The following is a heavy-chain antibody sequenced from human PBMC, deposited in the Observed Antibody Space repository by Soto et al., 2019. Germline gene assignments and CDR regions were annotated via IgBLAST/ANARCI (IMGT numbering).Heavy chain of an antibody. CDR2: INHRGSA. V-gene: IGHV4-4*02. CDR1: GASVSSTYW. D-gene: IGHD3-10*01. Sequence: PSETLSLTCAVSGASVSSTYWWSWVRQPPGKGPEWIGEINHRGSANYNPSLKSRVTMSLDISKSQFSLRLTSVTAADTAVYYCARHQEVRGVTIPYHYYGMDVWGQGTTVT. CDR3: ARHQEVRGVTIPYHYYGMDV. J-gene: IGHJ6*02.